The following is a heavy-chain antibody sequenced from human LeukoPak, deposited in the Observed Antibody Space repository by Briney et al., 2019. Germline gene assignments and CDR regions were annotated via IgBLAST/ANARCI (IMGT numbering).Heavy chain of an antibody. CDR1: GFTFSNYG. Sequence: GGSLRLSCAASGFTFSNYGMHWVRQAPGKGLEWVALIWYDGSNKYYADSVKGRFTISRDNSKNTLYLQMNSLRAEDTAVYYCARARVNAAAGIDYWGQGTLVTVSS. CDR3: ARARVNAAAGIDY. J-gene: IGHJ4*02. D-gene: IGHD6-13*01. CDR2: IWYDGSNK. V-gene: IGHV3-33*01.